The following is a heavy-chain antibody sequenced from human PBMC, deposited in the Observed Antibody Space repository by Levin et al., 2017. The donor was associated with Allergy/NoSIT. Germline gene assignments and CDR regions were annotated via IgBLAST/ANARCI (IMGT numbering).Heavy chain of an antibody. CDR1: GYSFSSFW. CDR3: ARRDSDGSNSFDY. CDR2: IFPSDSDT. Sequence: GESLKISCQASGYSFSSFWFGWVRQRPGKGLEWMGLIFPSDSDTRVSPSFQGHIIMSVDKSINTAYLQWSSLKASDSAMYYCARRDSDGSNSFDYWGQGTLVTVSP. D-gene: IGHD4-23*01. J-gene: IGHJ4*02. V-gene: IGHV5-51*01.